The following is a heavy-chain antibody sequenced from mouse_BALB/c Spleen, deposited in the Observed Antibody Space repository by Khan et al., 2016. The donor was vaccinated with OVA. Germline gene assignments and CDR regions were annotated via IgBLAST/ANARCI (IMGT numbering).Heavy chain of an antibody. D-gene: IGHD2-4*01. Sequence: QVQLQQSGPEVVKPGTLVKISCKASGYTFISYDINWVKQRPGQGREWIGWIYHGDGTTKYNEKFKGKATLTADEAYSTAYMPLSSLTSENSAVYFCARERLRGVAMDYWGQGTSVTVSS. CDR3: ARERLRGVAMDY. V-gene: IGHV1S56*01. J-gene: IGHJ4*01. CDR2: IYHGDGTT. CDR1: GYTFISYD.